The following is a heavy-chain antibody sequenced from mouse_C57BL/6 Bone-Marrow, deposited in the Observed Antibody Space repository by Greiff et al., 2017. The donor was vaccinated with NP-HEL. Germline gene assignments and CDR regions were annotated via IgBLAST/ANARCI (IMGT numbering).Heavy chain of an antibody. Sequence: VQLQQSGAELMKPGASVKLSCKATGYTFTGYWIEWVKQRPGHGLEWIGEILPGSGSTNYNEKLKGKATFSADTSSNTAYMQLSSLTTEDSAIYYCARRAYNGSSYLYYFDYWGQGTTLTVSS. CDR1: GYTFTGYW. CDR2: ILPGSGST. CDR3: ARRAYNGSSYLYYFDY. V-gene: IGHV1-9*01. D-gene: IGHD1-1*01. J-gene: IGHJ2*01.